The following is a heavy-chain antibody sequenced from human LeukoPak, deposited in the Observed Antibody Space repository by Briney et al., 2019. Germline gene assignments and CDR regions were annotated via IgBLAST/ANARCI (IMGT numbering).Heavy chain of an antibody. J-gene: IGHJ4*02. V-gene: IGHV3-15*01. CDR2: IKSKTDGGTT. CDR1: GFTFSNAW. CDR3: TTALLTYYYDSSGYYEDLVDY. D-gene: IGHD3-22*01. Sequence: GGSLRLSCAASGFTFSNAWMSWVRQAPGKGLEWVGRIKSKTDGGTTDYAAPVKGRFTISRDDSKDTLYLQMNSLKTEDTAVYYCTTALLTYYYDSSGYYEDLVDYWGQGTLVTVSS.